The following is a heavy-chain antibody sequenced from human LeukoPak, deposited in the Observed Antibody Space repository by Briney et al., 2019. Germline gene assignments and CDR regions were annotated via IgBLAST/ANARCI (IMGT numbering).Heavy chain of an antibody. CDR3: ARRPEYYCSSTSSSQGLFDY. J-gene: IGHJ4*02. CDR2: INHSGST. D-gene: IGHD2-2*01. V-gene: IGHV4-34*01. Sequence: PSVTLSLTCAVYGGSFSGYYWSWIRQPPGKGLEWIGEINHSGSTNYNPSLKSRVTISVDTSKNQFSLKLSSVTAADTAVYYCARRPEYYCSSTSSSQGLFDYWGQGTLVTVSS. CDR1: GGSFSGYY.